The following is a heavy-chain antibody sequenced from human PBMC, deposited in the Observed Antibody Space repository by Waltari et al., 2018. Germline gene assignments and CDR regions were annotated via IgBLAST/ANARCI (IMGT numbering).Heavy chain of an antibody. CDR3: AAYCSSTSCYAGGQDY. Sequence: QVQLQESGPGLVKPSETLSLTCAVSGYSISSGYYWGWIRQPPGKGLEWIGSIYHSGSSYYNPSPKSQVTISVDTSKNQFSLKLCSVTAADTAVYYCAAYCSSTSCYAGGQDYWGQGTLVTVSS. V-gene: IGHV4-38-2*01. CDR2: IYHSGSS. CDR1: GYSISSGYY. J-gene: IGHJ4*02. D-gene: IGHD2-2*01.